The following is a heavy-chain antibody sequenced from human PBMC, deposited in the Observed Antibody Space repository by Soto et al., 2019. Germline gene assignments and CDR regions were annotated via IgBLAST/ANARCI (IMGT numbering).Heavy chain of an antibody. Sequence: PGGSLRLSCRASGFTLSNYWMNWFRQAPGKGREGVAMIKKDGSEMKYLGSLKGRFIISRDSFKNAFYLQMNSLRGEETAVCYLAGGPGWLVDYRSQRTLVPVSS. CDR2: IKKDGSEM. CDR3: AGGPGWLVDY. CDR1: GFTLSNYW. D-gene: IGHD6-19*01. V-gene: IGHV3-7*03. J-gene: IGHJ4*02.